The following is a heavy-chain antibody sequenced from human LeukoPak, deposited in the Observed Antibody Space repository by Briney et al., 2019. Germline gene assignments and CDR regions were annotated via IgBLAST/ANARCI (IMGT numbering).Heavy chain of an antibody. J-gene: IGHJ4*02. Sequence: GGSLRLSCAASGFTFSSYSVNWVRQAPGKGLEWVSYISSSGSTIYYADSVKGRFTISRDNAKNSLYLQMNSLRAEDTAVYYCASSLAAAGVGFDYWGQGTLVTVSS. CDR3: ASSLAAAGVGFDY. D-gene: IGHD6-13*01. V-gene: IGHV3-48*04. CDR1: GFTFSSYS. CDR2: ISSSGSTI.